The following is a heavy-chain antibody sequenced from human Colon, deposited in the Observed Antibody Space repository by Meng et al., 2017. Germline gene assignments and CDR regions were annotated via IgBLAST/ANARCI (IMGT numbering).Heavy chain of an antibody. CDR1: GGSVSSGTYY. Sequence: VHLNESAPGLVRPSEPLPLPGTVSGGSVSSGTYYWSWIRQPPGKGLEWIGCIDYSGTTNYNPSLKSRVTISVDTSKNQFSLKLSSVTPADTAVYFCARDRVPGKYWGQGTLVTVSS. J-gene: IGHJ4*02. CDR3: ARDRVPGKY. V-gene: IGHV4-61*01. CDR2: IDYSGTT. D-gene: IGHD4-23*01.